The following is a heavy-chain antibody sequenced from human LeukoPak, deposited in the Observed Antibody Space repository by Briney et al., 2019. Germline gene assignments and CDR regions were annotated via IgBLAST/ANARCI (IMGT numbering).Heavy chain of an antibody. CDR2: ISSSGSSI. J-gene: IGHJ4*02. V-gene: IGHV3-48*03. Sequence: PGGSLRLSCVASGFTFSSYEMNWVRQAPGKGLEWVSYISSSGSSIWYADSVKGRFTISRDNAKKSLYLQMNSLRGEDTAVYYCARSRSGYYEDYWGQGTLVTVSS. D-gene: IGHD3-22*01. CDR3: ARSRSGYYEDY. CDR1: GFTFSSYE.